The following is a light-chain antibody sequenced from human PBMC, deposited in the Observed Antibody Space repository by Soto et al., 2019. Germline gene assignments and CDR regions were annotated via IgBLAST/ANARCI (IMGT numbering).Light chain of an antibody. Sequence: EIVLTQSPGTLSLSPGERATLSCRASQSVSSSYLAWYQQKPGQAPRLLIYGASARATGIPARFSGSGSGTEFTPTISSLQSEDFAVYYCQQYNNWPPFTFGQGTRLEIK. CDR3: QQYNNWPPFT. V-gene: IGKV3D-15*01. CDR1: QSVSSSY. CDR2: GAS. J-gene: IGKJ5*01.